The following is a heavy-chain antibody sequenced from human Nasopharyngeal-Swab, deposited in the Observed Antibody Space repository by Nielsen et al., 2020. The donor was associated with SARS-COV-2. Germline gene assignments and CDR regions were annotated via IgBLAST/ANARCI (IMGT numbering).Heavy chain of an antibody. Sequence: GGSLRLSCVVSGFTFSNAWMSWVRQAPGKGLEWVGRIKRKNDGGTTDYAAPVKGRFTISRDDSKNTLYLQMNSLKTEDTAVYYCTRGPPYTDTYWDAFDIWGQGTMVSVSS. V-gene: IGHV3-15*01. J-gene: IGHJ3*02. CDR3: TRGPPYTDTYWDAFDI. CDR2: IKRKNDGGTT. D-gene: IGHD2-8*02. CDR1: GFTFSNAW.